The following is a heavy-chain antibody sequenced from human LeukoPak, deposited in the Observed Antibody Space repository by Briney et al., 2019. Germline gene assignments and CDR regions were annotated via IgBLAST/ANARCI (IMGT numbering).Heavy chain of an antibody. CDR2: IYHSGST. D-gene: IGHD2-21*02. Sequence: SETLSLTCAVSGGSVSSGSYSWSWIRQPPGKGLEWIGYIYHSGSTTYNPYLKSRVTMSLDRSKNQVSLKLSSVTAADTAVYYCAGDYCASYRFDYWGQGTLVTVFS. V-gene: IGHV4-30-2*01. CDR1: GGSVSSGSYS. J-gene: IGHJ4*02. CDR3: AGDYCASYRFDY.